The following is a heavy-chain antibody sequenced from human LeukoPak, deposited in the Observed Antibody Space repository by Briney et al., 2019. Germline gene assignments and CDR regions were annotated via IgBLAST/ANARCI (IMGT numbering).Heavy chain of an antibody. D-gene: IGHD3-3*01. Sequence: SETLSLTCAVYGGSFSGYYWSWIRRPPGKGLEWIGEINHSGSTNYNPSLKSRVTISVDTSKNQFSLKLSSVTAADTAVYYCARGRYYDFWSGYILDYWGQGTLVTVSS. V-gene: IGHV4-34*01. CDR3: ARGRYYDFWSGYILDY. CDR1: GGSFSGYY. CDR2: INHSGST. J-gene: IGHJ4*02.